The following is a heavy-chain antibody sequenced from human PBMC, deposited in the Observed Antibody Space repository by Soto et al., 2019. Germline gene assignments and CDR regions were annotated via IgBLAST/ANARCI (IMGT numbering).Heavy chain of an antibody. D-gene: IGHD3-10*01. CDR1: GGTFSSYT. J-gene: IGHJ6*03. V-gene: IGHV1-69*08. CDR3: ARERTMVRGVITYYYYMDV. CDR2: IIPILGIA. Sequence: QVQLVQSGAEVKKPGSSVKVSCKASGGTFSSYTISWVRQAPVQGLEWMGRIIPILGIANYAQKFQGRVTITADKSTSTAYMELSSLRSEDTAVYYCARERTMVRGVITYYYYMDVWGLGTTVTVSS.